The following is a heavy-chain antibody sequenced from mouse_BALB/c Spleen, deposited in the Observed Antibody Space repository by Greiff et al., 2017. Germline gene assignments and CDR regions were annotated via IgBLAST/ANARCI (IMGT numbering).Heavy chain of an antibody. CDR3: ARYGTRYDAMDY. CDR1: GYAFSSYW. V-gene: IGHV1-80*01. CDR2: IYPGDGDT. Sequence: QVQLQQSGAELVRPGSSVKISCKASGYAFSSYWMNWVKQRPGQGLEWIGQIYPGDGDTNYNGKFKGKATLTADKSSSTAYMQLSSLTSEDSAVYFCARYGTRYDAMDYWGQGTSVTVSS. J-gene: IGHJ4*01. D-gene: IGHD4-1*01.